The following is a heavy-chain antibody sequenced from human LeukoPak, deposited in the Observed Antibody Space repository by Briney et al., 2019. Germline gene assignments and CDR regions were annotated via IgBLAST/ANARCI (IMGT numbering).Heavy chain of an antibody. Sequence: SETLSLTCIASGGSISSGDYYWSWIRQHPGKGLEWIGYIYYSGSTYYNPSLKSRVTISVDTSKNQFSLKLSSVTAADTAVYYCARGLRYFDWLSPGHFDYWGQGTLVTVSS. D-gene: IGHD3-9*01. CDR1: GGSISSGDYY. J-gene: IGHJ4*02. CDR2: IYYSGST. V-gene: IGHV4-31*03. CDR3: ARGLRYFDWLSPGHFDY.